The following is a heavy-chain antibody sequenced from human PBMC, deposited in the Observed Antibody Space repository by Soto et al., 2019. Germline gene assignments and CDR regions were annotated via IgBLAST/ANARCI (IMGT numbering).Heavy chain of an antibody. V-gene: IGHV4-59*08. D-gene: IGHD3-16*01. Sequence: TSETLSLTCTVSGGSISSYYWSWIRQPPGKGLEWIGYIYYSGSTNYNPSLKSRVTISVDTSKNQFSLKLSSVTAADTAVYFCARQGSNTSRRLSWFDPWGQGTLVTVSS. CDR3: ARQGSNTSRRLSWFDP. CDR1: GGSISSYY. CDR2: IYYSGST. J-gene: IGHJ5*02.